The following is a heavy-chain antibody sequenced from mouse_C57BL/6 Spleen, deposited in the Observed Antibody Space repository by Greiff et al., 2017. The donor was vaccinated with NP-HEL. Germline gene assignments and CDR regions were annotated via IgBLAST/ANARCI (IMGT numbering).Heavy chain of an antibody. J-gene: IGHJ3*01. CDR2: INPYNGGT. Sequence: VQLQQSGPVLVKPGASVKMSCTASGYTFTDYYMNWVQQSHGKSLEWIGVINPYNGGTSYNQKFKGKATLTVDKSSSTAYMELNSLTSEDSAVYYCARPPYDGYSAWFAYWGQGTLVTVSA. V-gene: IGHV1-19*01. CDR3: ARPPYDGYSAWFAY. CDR1: GYTFTDYY. D-gene: IGHD2-3*01.